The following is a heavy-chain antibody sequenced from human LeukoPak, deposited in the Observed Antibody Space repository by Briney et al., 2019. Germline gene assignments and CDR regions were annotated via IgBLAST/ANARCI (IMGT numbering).Heavy chain of an antibody. D-gene: IGHD3-10*01. CDR3: AREVKYYYMDV. Sequence: GGSLRLSCAASGFTFSSYAMHWVRQAPGEGLEWVAVISYDGSNKYYADSVKGRFTISRDNSKNTLYLQMNSLRAEDTAVYYCAREVKYYYMDVWGKGTTVTVSS. J-gene: IGHJ6*03. V-gene: IGHV3-30*04. CDR2: ISYDGSNK. CDR1: GFTFSSYA.